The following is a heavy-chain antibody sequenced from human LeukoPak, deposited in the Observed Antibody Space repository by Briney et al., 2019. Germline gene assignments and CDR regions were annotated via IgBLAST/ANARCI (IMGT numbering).Heavy chain of an antibody. D-gene: IGHD6-19*01. Sequence: GGSLRLSCAASGFTFRISWMSWVRQAPGKGLEWVAVISFDGSNKYYADSVKGRFTISRDNSKNTLYLQMNSLSAEDTAVYYCAKEIAVADLFDYWGQGTLVTVSS. J-gene: IGHJ4*02. CDR3: AKEIAVADLFDY. CDR1: GFTFRISW. V-gene: IGHV3-30*18. CDR2: ISFDGSNK.